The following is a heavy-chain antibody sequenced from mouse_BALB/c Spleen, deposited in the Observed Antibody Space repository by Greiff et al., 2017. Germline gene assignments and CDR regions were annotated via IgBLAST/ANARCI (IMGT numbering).Heavy chain of an antibody. V-gene: IGHV5-6*01. D-gene: IGHD1-1*01. CDR1: GFTFSSYG. CDR2: ISSGGSYT. CDR3: ARPFTTVVGTGAMDY. Sequence: EVQRVESGGDLVKPGGSLKLSCAASGFTFSSYGMSWVRQTPDKRLEWVATISSGGSYTYYPDSVKGRFTISRDNAKNTLYLQMSSLKSEDTAMYYCARPFTTVVGTGAMDYWGQGTSVTVSS. J-gene: IGHJ4*01.